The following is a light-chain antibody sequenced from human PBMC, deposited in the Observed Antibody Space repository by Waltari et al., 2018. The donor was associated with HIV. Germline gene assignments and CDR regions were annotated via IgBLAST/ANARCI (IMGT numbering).Light chain of an antibody. Sequence: EIVLTQSPGTLSLSPGERATLSCRASQSISSSDLALYQQKPGQAPRLLIYGASSGATGIPDRFSCSGSGTDFTLTISRLEPEDFAVYYCQQYGNSHLTFGGGTKVEIK. V-gene: IGKV3-20*01. CDR2: GAS. CDR1: QSISSSD. CDR3: QQYGNSHLT. J-gene: IGKJ4*01.